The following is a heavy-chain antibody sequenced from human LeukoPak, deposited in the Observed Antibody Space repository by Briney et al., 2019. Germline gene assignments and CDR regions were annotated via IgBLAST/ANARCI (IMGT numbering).Heavy chain of an antibody. D-gene: IGHD6-6*01. CDR2: IRQDGSVK. CDR3: ARERPNDY. V-gene: IGHV3-7*01. J-gene: IGHJ4*02. Sequence: PGGSLRLSCAASGFTFSTYWTSWVRQTPGKGLEWVANIRQDGSVKYYVDSVKGRFTISRDNAKNSLYLQMSSLRAEDTAIYYCARERPNDYWGQGTLVTVSS. CDR1: GFTFSTYW.